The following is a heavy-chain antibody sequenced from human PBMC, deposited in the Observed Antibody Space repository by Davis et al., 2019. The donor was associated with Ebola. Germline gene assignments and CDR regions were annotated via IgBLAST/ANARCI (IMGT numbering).Heavy chain of an antibody. CDR1: GFTFDDYA. V-gene: IGHV3-9*01. Sequence: SLKISCAASGFTFDDYAMHWVRQAPGKGLEWVSGMSWIGSSLGYADSVKGRFAISRDNAKNSLYLQMNSLRAEDTAVYYCAKDRSRWDSRTDVFDMWGQGTMVTVSS. CDR2: MSWIGSSL. J-gene: IGHJ3*02. CDR3: AKDRSRWDSRTDVFDM. D-gene: IGHD1-26*01.